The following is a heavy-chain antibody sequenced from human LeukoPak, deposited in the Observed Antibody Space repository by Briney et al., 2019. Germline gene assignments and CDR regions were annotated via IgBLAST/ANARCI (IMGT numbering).Heavy chain of an antibody. V-gene: IGHV1-18*01. CDR1: GYSFPSYD. D-gene: IGHD3-10*01. CDR2: ISAHNGNT. J-gene: IGHJ4*02. Sequence: ASVKVSCKASGYSFPSYDISWVRQAPGQGLEWMGWISAHNGNTNYAQKVQGRVTMTTDTSTNTAYMELRSLRSDDTAIYYCARRPGDFGEMGFDYWGQGTLVTVSS. CDR3: ARRPGDFGEMGFDY.